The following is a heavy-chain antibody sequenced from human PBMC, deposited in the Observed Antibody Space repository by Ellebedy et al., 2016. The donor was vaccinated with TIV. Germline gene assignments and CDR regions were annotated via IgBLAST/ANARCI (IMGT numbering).Heavy chain of an antibody. V-gene: IGHV1-18*01. CDR3: ARGGHPAARLSWFDP. Sequence: ASVKVSXKASGYTFTSYGISWVRQAPGQGLEWMGWISAYNGNTNYAQKLQGRVTMTTDTSTSTAYMELRSLRSDDTAVYYCARGGHPAARLSWFDPWGQGTLVTVSS. J-gene: IGHJ5*02. CDR2: ISAYNGNT. D-gene: IGHD6-6*01. CDR1: GYTFTSYG.